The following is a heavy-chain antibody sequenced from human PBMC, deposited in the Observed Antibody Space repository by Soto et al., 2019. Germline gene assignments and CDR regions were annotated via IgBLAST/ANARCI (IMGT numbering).Heavy chain of an antibody. Sequence: QLQLQESGPGLVKPSETLSLTCTVSGGSISSSSYYWGWIRQPPGKGLERIGSIYYSGSTYYNPSLKSRVTISVDTSKNQFSLKLSSVTAADTAVYYCARHFGAGVTDNWFDPWGQGTLVTVSS. CDR3: ARHFGAGVTDNWFDP. J-gene: IGHJ5*02. CDR2: IYYSGST. CDR1: GGSISSSSYY. V-gene: IGHV4-39*01. D-gene: IGHD3-16*01.